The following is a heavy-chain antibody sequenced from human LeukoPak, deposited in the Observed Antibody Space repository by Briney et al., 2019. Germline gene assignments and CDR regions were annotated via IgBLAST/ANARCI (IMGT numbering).Heavy chain of an antibody. D-gene: IGHD6-19*01. V-gene: IGHV5-51*01. CDR1: GYSFTSYW. CDR2: IYPDDSDT. J-gene: IGHJ4*02. CDR3: ARQRRSSGWPNDY. Sequence: GESLKISCKGSGYSFTSYWIAWVRQMPGKGLEWMGIIYPDDSDTRYSPSFQGQVTIPADKSISTAYLQWSSLKASDNAMYYCARQRRSSGWPNDYWGQGTLVTVSS.